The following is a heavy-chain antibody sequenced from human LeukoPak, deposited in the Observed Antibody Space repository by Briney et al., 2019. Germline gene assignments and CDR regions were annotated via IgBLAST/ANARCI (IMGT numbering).Heavy chain of an antibody. CDR3: VRGTGY. J-gene: IGHJ4*02. Sequence: PDGSRRLSCSGSGFTFSTYVIHWVRQAPGKGLEYVSAISSNGDNTYYADSVKGRFTISRDNSKNTLYLQMSSLRADDTAVYYCVRGTGYWGQGTLVTVSS. V-gene: IGHV3-64D*06. CDR2: ISSNGDNT. CDR1: GFTFSTYV.